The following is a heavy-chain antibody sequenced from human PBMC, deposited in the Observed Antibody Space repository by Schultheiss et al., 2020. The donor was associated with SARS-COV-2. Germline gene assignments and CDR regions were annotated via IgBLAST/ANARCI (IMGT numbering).Heavy chain of an antibody. CDR3: AKAVAYCSSTSCGPAWYYYYYMDV. J-gene: IGHJ6*03. Sequence: ASVKVSCKASGGTFSSYAISWVRQAPGQGLEWMGGMNPNSGNTGYAQKFQGRVTMTRNTSISTAYMELSSLRSEDTAVYYCAKAVAYCSSTSCGPAWYYYYYMDVWGKGTTVTVSS. CDR2: MNPNSGNT. V-gene: IGHV1-8*02. CDR1: GGTFSSYA. D-gene: IGHD2-2*01.